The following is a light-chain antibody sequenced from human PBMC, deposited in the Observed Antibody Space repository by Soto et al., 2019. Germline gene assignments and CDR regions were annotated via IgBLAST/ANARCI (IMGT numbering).Light chain of an antibody. J-gene: IGLJ3*02. CDR1: SSNIGSNH. CDR2: RNN. CDR3: AAWDDSLSVL. V-gene: IGLV1-47*01. Sequence: QSVLTQPPSASGTPGQRVTISCSGSSSNIGSNHVYWYQQLPGAAPKLLIYRNNQRPSGVPDRFSGSKSGTSASLAISGLRSEDVADYYCAAWDDSLSVLFGGGTTVTVL.